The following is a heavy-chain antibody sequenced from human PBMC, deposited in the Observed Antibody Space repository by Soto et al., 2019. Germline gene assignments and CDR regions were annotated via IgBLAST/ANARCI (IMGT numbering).Heavy chain of an antibody. Sequence: GGSLRLSCAASGFTVSSSYMSWVRQAPGKGLEWVSVIYSAGNTYYADSVKGRFTISRDNSKNTLYLQMNSLRAEDTAVYYCARDGAIFGAYYYYYGMDVWGQGTTVTVSS. V-gene: IGHV3-66*01. J-gene: IGHJ6*02. CDR2: IYSAGNT. CDR1: GFTVSSSY. CDR3: ARDGAIFGAYYYYYGMDV. D-gene: IGHD3-10*01.